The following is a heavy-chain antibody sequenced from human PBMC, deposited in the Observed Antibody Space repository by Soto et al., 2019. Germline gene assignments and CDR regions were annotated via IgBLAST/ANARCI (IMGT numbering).Heavy chain of an antibody. CDR2: ISAYSGNT. CDR1: GYTFTSYG. CDR3: SRGYYDSSGYYFSINWFDP. Sequence: QVQLVQSGAEVKKPGASVKVSCKASGYTFTSYGISWVRQAPGQGLEWMGWISAYSGNTNYAQKLQGRVTMTTDTSKSTAYMELRSLRSDDTAVYYCSRGYYDSSGYYFSINWFDPWGQGTLVTVSS. D-gene: IGHD3-22*01. V-gene: IGHV1-18*04. J-gene: IGHJ5*02.